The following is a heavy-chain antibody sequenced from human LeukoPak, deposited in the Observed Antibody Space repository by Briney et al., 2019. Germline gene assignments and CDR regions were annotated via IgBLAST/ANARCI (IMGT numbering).Heavy chain of an antibody. CDR2: IYYSGNT. CDR3: ARRVTGRGTFYFDY. J-gene: IGHJ4*02. CDR1: GGSISSYY. Sequence: SETLSLTCTVSGGSISSYYWSWIRQPPGEGLEWIGYIYYSGNTNYNPALKSRVTFSLDTSRNQFSLKLNSVTAADTAVYYCARRVTGRGTFYFDYWGQGSLVTVSS. D-gene: IGHD3-16*01. V-gene: IGHV4-59*08.